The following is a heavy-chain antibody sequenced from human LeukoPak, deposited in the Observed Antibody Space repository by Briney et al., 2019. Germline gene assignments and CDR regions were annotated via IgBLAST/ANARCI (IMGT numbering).Heavy chain of an antibody. D-gene: IGHD7-27*01. Sequence: GGSLRLSCEASGFTFRSYWMTWVRQAPGKGLEWVANIKQDGSEKYYVDSVKGRFTISRDNAKNSLYLQMNSLRAEDTAVYYCARDPSDWGQGSWFDPWGQGTLVTVSS. CDR1: GFTFRSYW. J-gene: IGHJ5*02. CDR3: ARDPSDWGQGSWFDP. V-gene: IGHV3-7*01. CDR2: IKQDGSEK.